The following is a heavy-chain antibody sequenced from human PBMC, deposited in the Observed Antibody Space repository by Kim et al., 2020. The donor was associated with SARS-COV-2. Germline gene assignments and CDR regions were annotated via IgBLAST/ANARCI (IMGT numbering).Heavy chain of an antibody. CDR1: GGSISSYY. CDR3: ASRGAVAGTFDY. D-gene: IGHD6-19*01. J-gene: IGHJ4*02. CDR2: IYYSGST. V-gene: IGHV4-59*01. Sequence: SETLSLTCTVSGGSISSYYWSWIRQPPGKGLEWIGYIYYSGSTNYNPSLKSRVTISVDTSKNQFSLKLSSVTAADTAVYYCASRGAVAGTFDYWGQGTLVTVSS.